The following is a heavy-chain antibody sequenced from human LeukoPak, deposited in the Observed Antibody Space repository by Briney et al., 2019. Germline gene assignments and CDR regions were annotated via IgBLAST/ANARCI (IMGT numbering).Heavy chain of an antibody. V-gene: IGHV3-30*02. Sequence: GGSLRLSCAASKFSFINYGMHWVRQAPGKGLEWVAFIRYDGTNKMYADSVKGRFTISRDDARNSLYLQMNSLRDEDTAVYYCARDCRRWNGVFDVWGQGTTVTVSS. D-gene: IGHD1-1*01. CDR1: KFSFINYG. J-gene: IGHJ3*01. CDR3: ARDCRRWNGVFDV. CDR2: IRYDGTNK.